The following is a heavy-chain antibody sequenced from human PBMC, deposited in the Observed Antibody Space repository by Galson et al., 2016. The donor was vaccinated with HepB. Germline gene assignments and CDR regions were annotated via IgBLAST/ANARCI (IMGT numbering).Heavy chain of an antibody. J-gene: IGHJ1*01. CDR3: TRDRISYFYDSSAYYHKHFRH. CDR2: ISSGSTYL. V-gene: IGHV3-21*01. CDR1: GFIFSSYS. Sequence: SLRLSCAASGFIFSSYSMNWVRQAPGKGLEWVSSISSGSTYLSYADPVKGRFNISRDNANNSLYLEMNRLRAEDTAVYYCTRDRISYFYDSSAYYHKHFRHWGQGTLVTVSS. D-gene: IGHD3-22*01.